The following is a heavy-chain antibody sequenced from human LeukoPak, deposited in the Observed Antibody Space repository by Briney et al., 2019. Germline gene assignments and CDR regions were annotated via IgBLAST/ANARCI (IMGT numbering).Heavy chain of an antibody. CDR3: ARDRGPAHSGWHGPPSNWFDP. Sequence: GASVKVSCKASGYTFTKYFLHWVRQAPGQGLEWMGMINPVGGSTSYAQKFQGRVTMTRDMSTSTVYMEMSSLRSEDTAVYYCARDRGPAHSGWHGPPSNWFDPWGQGTLVTVSS. J-gene: IGHJ5*02. CDR2: INPVGGST. D-gene: IGHD6-19*01. V-gene: IGHV1-46*01. CDR1: GYTFTKYF.